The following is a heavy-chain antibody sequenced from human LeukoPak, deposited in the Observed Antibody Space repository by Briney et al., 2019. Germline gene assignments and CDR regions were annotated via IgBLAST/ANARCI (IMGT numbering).Heavy chain of an antibody. D-gene: IGHD3-22*01. CDR1: GFTISSNY. V-gene: IGHV3-66*01. Sequence: PGGSLRLSCAASGFTISSNYVNWVRQAPGKGLEWVSVIYSGGSTYYADSVKGRFTISSDDSKNTLYLQMNSLRAEDTAVYYCARDRGAYYYDSSGYLIYWGQGTLVTVSS. J-gene: IGHJ4*02. CDR3: ARDRGAYYYDSSGYLIY. CDR2: IYSGGST.